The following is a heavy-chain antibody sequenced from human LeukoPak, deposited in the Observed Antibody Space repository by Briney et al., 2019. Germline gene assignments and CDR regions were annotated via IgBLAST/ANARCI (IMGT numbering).Heavy chain of an antibody. CDR2: INPNSGGT. D-gene: IGHD1-26*01. J-gene: IGHJ3*02. Sequence: ASVTVSCKASGYTFTGYYMHWVRQAPGQGLEWMGWINPNSGGTNYAQKFQGRVTMTRDTSISTAYMELSRLRSDDTAVYYCARGPFIFSGSYFRSDAFDIWGQGTMVTVSS. V-gene: IGHV1-2*02. CDR3: ARGPFIFSGSYFRSDAFDI. CDR1: GYTFTGYY.